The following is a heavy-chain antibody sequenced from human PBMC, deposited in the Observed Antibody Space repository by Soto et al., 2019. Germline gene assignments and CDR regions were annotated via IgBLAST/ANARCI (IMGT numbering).Heavy chain of an antibody. CDR2: IGSGGDT. CDR1: GFTLSSYD. Sequence: EVQLVESGGGLVQPGGSLRLSCAASGFTLSSYDIHWVRQATGEGLAWVSGIGSGGDTHYADSVKGRFIISREDGKNSLYLQMNNQRVGDTAVNYCTRKTPPTGMEVWGQGATVNVSS. CDR3: TRKTPPTGMEV. D-gene: IGHD3-9*01. V-gene: IGHV3-13*01. J-gene: IGHJ6*02.